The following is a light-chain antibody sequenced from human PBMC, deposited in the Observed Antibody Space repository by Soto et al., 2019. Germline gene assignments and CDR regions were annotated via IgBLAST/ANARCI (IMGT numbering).Light chain of an antibody. J-gene: IGLJ1*01. CDR3: SSLTTSFTYV. V-gene: IGLV2-14*01. Sequence: LTQPASVSGSPGRSVAISCTGTSSDVGAYNYVSWYQQHPGKAPKLLLSEVSNRPSGVSDRFSGSKSGNTASLTISGLQAEDEADYYCSSLTTSFTYVFGTGTKVTVL. CDR1: SSDVGAYNY. CDR2: EVS.